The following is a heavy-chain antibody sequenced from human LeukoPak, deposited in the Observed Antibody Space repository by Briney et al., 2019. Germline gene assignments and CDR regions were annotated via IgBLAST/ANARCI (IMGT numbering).Heavy chain of an antibody. J-gene: IGHJ4*02. D-gene: IGHD2-2*01. CDR1: GGSFSGYY. CDR3: ARGGSDIVVVPAAPFDWLFLPFFDY. CDR2: INHSGST. V-gene: IGHV4-34*01. Sequence: PSETLSLTCAVYGGSFSGYYWSWIRQPPGKGLEWIGEINHSGSTNYNPSLKSRVTISVDTSKNQFSLKLSSVTAADTAVYYCARGGSDIVVVPAAPFDWLFLPFFDYWGQGTLVTVSS.